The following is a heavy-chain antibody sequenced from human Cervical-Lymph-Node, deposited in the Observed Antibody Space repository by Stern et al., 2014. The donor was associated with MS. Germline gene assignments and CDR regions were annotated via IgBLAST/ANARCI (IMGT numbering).Heavy chain of an antibody. CDR3: AKESGYQLLLRFAY. D-gene: IGHD2-2*01. V-gene: IGHV3-30*18. Sequence: VQLVQSGGGVVQPGRSLRLSCAASGFTFSSYGMHWVRQAPGKGLEWVAVISYDGRNKYYADSVKGRLTISSGHSKNTLYLQMNSLRAEYTAVYYCAKESGYQLLLRFAYWCQGTLVTVSS. CDR2: ISYDGRNK. J-gene: IGHJ4*02. CDR1: GFTFSSYG.